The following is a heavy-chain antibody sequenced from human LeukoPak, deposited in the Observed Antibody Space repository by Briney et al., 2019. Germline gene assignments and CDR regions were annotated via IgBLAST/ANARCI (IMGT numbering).Heavy chain of an antibody. CDR3: ARDRRGGNSVGWFDP. CDR1: GYTFTSYG. J-gene: IGHJ5*02. CDR2: ISAYNGNT. D-gene: IGHD4-23*01. V-gene: IGHV1-18*01. Sequence: ASVKVSCKAPGYTFTSYGISWVRQAPGQGLEWMGWISAYNGNTNYAQKLQGRVTMTTDTSTSTAYMELRSLRSDDTAVYYCARDRRGGNSVGWFDPWGQGTLVTVSS.